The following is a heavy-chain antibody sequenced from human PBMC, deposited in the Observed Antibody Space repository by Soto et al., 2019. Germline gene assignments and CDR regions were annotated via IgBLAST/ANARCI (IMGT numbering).Heavy chain of an antibody. CDR3: ARGDYGDYLWFDP. CDR1: GYTFTSYG. D-gene: IGHD4-17*01. Sequence: QVQLVQSGAEVKKPGASVKVSCKASGYTFTSYGISWLRQAPGQGLEWMGWISTYNGNTNYVQKVQGRVTMTTDTSTSTAYMEVRSLRSDDTAVHYCARGDYGDYLWFDPWGQGTLVTVSS. V-gene: IGHV1-18*01. J-gene: IGHJ5*02. CDR2: ISTYNGNT.